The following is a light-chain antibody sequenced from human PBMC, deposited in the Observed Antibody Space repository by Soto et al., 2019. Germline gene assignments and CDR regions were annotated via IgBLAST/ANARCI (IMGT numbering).Light chain of an antibody. V-gene: IGLV4-69*01. CDR2: VNSDGSH. Sequence: QPVLTQSPSASASLGASVKLTCTLSSRHNTNAIAWHQQQTKKGPRFLMKVNSDGSHFKGDGIPDRFSGSSSGAERYLTISSLQSEDEADYYCQAWATGIHIFGGGTKLTVL. J-gene: IGLJ2*01. CDR3: QAWATGIHI. CDR1: SRHNTNA.